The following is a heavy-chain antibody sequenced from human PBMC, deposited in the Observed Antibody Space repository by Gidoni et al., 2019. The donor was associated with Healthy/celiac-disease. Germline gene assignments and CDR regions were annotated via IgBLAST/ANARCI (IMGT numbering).Heavy chain of an antibody. J-gene: IGHJ3*02. CDR3: ARLFRGDRVLSAFDI. V-gene: IGHV5-51*01. CDR2: IYPGDSDT. Sequence: EVQLVQSGAEVKKPGESLKISCKGSGYSFPSYWIGWVRQMPGKGLEWMGIIYPGDSDTRYSPSSQGQVTISADKSISTAYLQWSSLKASDTAMYYCARLFRGDRVLSAFDIWGQGTMVTVSS. CDR1: GYSFPSYW. D-gene: IGHD3-9*01.